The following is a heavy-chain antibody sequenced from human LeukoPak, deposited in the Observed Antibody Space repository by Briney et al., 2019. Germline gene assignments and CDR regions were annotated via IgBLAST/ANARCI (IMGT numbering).Heavy chain of an antibody. CDR3: ARSEPAIADDAFDI. V-gene: IGHV4-39*07. J-gene: IGHJ3*02. CDR2: IYYSGST. CDR1: GGSISSYY. Sequence: SETLSLTCTVSGGSISSYYWGWIRQPPGKGLEWIGSIYYSGSTYYNPSLKSRVTISVDTSKNQFSLKLSSVTAADTAVYYCARSEPAIADDAFDIWGQGTMVTVSS. D-gene: IGHD2-15*01.